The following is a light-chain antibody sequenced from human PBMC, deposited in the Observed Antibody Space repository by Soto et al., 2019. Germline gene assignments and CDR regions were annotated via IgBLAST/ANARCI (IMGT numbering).Light chain of an antibody. CDR2: SAS. V-gene: IGKV1-39*01. J-gene: IGKJ2*02. Sequence: DIQMTQSPSSLSASVGDRVTITCRASQTISIYLNWYQQKPGSVPKLLIYSASSLQSGVPSRFSGSGSGTDFTLTISSLQTEDFATYYCQQSYSALRTFGQGTKLEIK. CDR1: QTISIY. CDR3: QQSYSALRT.